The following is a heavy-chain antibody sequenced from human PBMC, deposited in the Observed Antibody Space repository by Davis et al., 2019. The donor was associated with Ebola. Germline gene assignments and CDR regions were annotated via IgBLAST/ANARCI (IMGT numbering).Heavy chain of an antibody. D-gene: IGHD6-19*01. CDR1: GYTFRNYG. CDR3: ATAAGYNNGWAH. V-gene: IGHV1-18*01. J-gene: IGHJ4*02. CDR2: ISPYNGNA. Sequence: ASVKVSCKASGYTFRNYGISWVRQAPGQGLEWVGWISPYNGNANYAQNFQGRVTMTIDTSTSTTYMDLRSLRSDDTAVYYCATAAGYNNGWAHWGQGTLVTVSS.